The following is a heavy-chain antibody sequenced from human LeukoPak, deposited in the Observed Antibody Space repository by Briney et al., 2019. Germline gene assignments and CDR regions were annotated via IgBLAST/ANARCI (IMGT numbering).Heavy chain of an antibody. D-gene: IGHD1-26*01. J-gene: IGHJ4*02. CDR1: GYSFPSYW. CDR2: IYPGDSDT. CDR3: ARGRTEGGSSDDYFDY. V-gene: IGHV5-51*01. Sequence: GESLKISCKGSGYSFPSYWIGWVRQMPGKGLEWMGIIYPGDSDTRYSPSFQGQVTISADKSISTAYLQWSSLKASDTAMYYCARGRTEGGSSDDYFDYWGQGTLVTVSS.